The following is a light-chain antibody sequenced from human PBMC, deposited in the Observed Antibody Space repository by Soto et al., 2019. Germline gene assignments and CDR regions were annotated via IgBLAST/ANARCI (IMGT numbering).Light chain of an antibody. CDR3: LQAYNYPWT. Sequence: AIHMTQSPSSLSASVGDRVTITCRASQGIGNDLGWYQQKPGKAPNLLIYAASTLQSGVPPRFSGSGSATDFTLTISSLQPEDFATYYCLQAYNYPWTFGQGTKVEIK. CDR2: AAS. J-gene: IGKJ1*01. CDR1: QGIGND. V-gene: IGKV1-6*01.